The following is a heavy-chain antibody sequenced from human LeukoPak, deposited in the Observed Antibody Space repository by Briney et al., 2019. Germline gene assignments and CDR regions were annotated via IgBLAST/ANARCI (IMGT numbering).Heavy chain of an antibody. D-gene: IGHD3-10*01. CDR2: ISAYNGNT. J-gene: IGHJ4*02. Sequence: ASVKVSCKASVYTFTNYGISCVRQAPGQGLEWMGWISAYNGNTNYPQKFQARVTMTTDTSTSIAYMELRSLRYDDTAVYFCGRSFGNYYGSGTPPLYFDYWGQGTLVTVSS. V-gene: IGHV1-18*01. CDR1: VYTFTNYG. CDR3: GRSFGNYYGSGTPPLYFDY.